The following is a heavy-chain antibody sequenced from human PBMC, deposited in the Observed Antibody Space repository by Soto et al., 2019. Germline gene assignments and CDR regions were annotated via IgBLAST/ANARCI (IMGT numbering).Heavy chain of an antibody. CDR1: GGSFSGYY. J-gene: IGHJ4*02. CDR3: ARRNQPPVGYSYGSTIDY. V-gene: IGHV4-34*01. Sequence: QVQLQQWGAGLLKPSETLSLTCAVYGGSFSGYYWSWIRQPPGKGLEWIGEINHSGSTNYNPSLNSRVTISVDTSKNQFSLKLSSVTAADTAVYYCARRNQPPVGYSYGSTIDYWGQGTLVTVSS. CDR2: INHSGST. D-gene: IGHD5-18*01.